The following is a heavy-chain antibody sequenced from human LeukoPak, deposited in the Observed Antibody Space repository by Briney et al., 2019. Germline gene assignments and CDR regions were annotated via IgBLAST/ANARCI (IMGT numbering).Heavy chain of an antibody. J-gene: IGHJ3*02. CDR3: ARAAVAGRGNAFDI. V-gene: IGHV1-69*13. Sequence: ASVKVSCKASGGTFSSYAISWVLQAPGQGLEWMVGIIPIFGTANYAQKSQVRVTITADDSTSTAYMELSSLRSEDTAVYYRARAAVAGRGNAFDIWGQGTMVTVSS. D-gene: IGHD6-19*01. CDR2: IIPIFGTA. CDR1: GGTFSSYA.